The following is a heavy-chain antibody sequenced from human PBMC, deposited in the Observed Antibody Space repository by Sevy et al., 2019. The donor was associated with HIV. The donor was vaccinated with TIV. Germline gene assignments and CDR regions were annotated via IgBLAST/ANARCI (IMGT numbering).Heavy chain of an antibody. V-gene: IGHV3-48*03. CDR1: GFTFSSYE. CDR2: ISTSGKST. D-gene: IGHD3-22*01. J-gene: IGHJ5*02. Sequence: GGSVRLSCVASGFTFSSYEMNWVRQAPGKGLEWVSKISTSGKSTFYADSVEGRVTISRDNTKNLVFLETNNLRVEDTAVYYCLRSGGAYDAGFDPWGQGTLVTVSS. CDR3: LRSGGAYDAGFDP.